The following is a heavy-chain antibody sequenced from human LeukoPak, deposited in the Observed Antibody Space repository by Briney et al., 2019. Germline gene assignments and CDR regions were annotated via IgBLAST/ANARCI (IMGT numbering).Heavy chain of an antibody. V-gene: IGHV4-34*01. CDR3: ARDPDY. Sequence: PSETLSLTCAVYGGSFSGYYWSWIRQPPGKGLEWIGGINHSGNTIYNPSLKSRVTISADSSKNEFSLKVNFVTAADTAVYYCARDPDYWGQGTLVFVSS. J-gene: IGHJ4*02. CDR2: INHSGNT. CDR1: GGSFSGYY.